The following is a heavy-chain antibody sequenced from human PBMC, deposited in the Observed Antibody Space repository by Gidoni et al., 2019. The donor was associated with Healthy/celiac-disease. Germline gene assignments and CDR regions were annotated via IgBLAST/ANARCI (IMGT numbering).Heavy chain of an antibody. CDR3: ARANSNSSPYSGYGMDV. CDR2: INPNSGGT. V-gene: IGHV1-2*04. D-gene: IGHD6-6*01. CDR1: GYTFTGYY. J-gene: IGHJ6*02. Sequence: QVQLVQSGAEVKKPGASVKVSCKASGYTFTGYYMHWVRQAPGQGLEWMGWINPNSGGTNYAQKFQGWVTMTRDTSISTAYMELSRLRSDDTAVYYCARANSNSSPYSGYGMDVWGQGTTVTVSS.